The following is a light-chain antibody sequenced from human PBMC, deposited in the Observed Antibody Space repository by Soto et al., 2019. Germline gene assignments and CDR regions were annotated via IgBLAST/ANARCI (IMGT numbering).Light chain of an antibody. CDR3: CSYVGASTYV. CDR1: SSDVGGYNY. J-gene: IGLJ1*01. V-gene: IGLV2-14*01. CDR2: GVN. Sequence: QSVLTQPASVSGSPGQSVTISCTGTSSDVGGYNYVSWYQQHPGKAPKLVIYGVNYRPSGVSARFSGSKFQNTASLTISGLQAEDEADYYCCSYVGASTYVFGTGTKVTVL.